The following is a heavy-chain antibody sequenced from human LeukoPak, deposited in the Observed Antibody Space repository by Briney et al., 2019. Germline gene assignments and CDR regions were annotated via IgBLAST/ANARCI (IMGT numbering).Heavy chain of an antibody. Sequence: PSETLSLTCAVYGGSFSGYYWSWIRQPPGKGLEWIGEINHSESTNYNPSLKSRVTISVDTSKNQFSLKLSSVTAADTAVYYCARLNRRKVGDKAVVVPAAHFDYWGQGTLVTVSS. CDR3: ARLNRRKVGDKAVVVPAAHFDY. J-gene: IGHJ4*02. D-gene: IGHD2-2*01. CDR2: INHSEST. V-gene: IGHV4-34*01. CDR1: GGSFSGYY.